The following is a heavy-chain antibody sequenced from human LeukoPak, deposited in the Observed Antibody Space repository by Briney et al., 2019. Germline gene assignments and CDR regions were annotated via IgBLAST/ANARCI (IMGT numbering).Heavy chain of an antibody. J-gene: IGHJ6*03. V-gene: IGHV1-69*06. CDR3: ARSERHYYYMDV. CDR1: GGTFSSYT. CDR2: IIPNFGTP. Sequence: SVKVSCKASGGTFSSYTISWVRQAPGQGLEWMGGIIPNFGTPNYAQKFQGRVTIAADKSTSTAYMELRSLRSDDTAVYYCARSERHYYYMDVWGKGTTVTVSS.